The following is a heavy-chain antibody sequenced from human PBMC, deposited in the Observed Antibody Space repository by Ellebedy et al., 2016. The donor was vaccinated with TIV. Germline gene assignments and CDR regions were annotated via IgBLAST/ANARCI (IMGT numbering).Heavy chain of an antibody. V-gene: IGHV4-39*01. CDR3: ARRDGMDV. CDR1: GGSISSSSYY. CDR2: IYYSGST. J-gene: IGHJ6*02. Sequence: MPSETLSLTCTVSGGSISSSSYYWGWIRQPPGKGLEWIGSIYYSGSTYYNPSLKSRVTISVDTSKNQFSLKLSSVTAADTAVYYCARRDGMDVWGQGTTVTVSS.